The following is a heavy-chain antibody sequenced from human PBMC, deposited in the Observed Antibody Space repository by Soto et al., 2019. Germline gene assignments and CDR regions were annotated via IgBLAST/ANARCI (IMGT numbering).Heavy chain of an antibody. J-gene: IGHJ4*02. V-gene: IGHV1-2*02. Sequence: ASVKVSCKAAGYTFTGYYMHWVRQAPGQGLEWMGWINPNSGGTNYAQKFQGRVTMTRDTSISTAYMELSRLRSDDTAVYYCARAFAHYDLLTGYSPFDYWGQGTLVTVSS. CDR2: INPNSGGT. CDR3: ARAFAHYDLLTGYSPFDY. CDR1: GYTFTGYY. D-gene: IGHD3-9*01.